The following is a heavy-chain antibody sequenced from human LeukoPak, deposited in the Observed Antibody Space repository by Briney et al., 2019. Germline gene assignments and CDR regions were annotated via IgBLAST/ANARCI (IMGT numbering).Heavy chain of an antibody. CDR3: VREYSSSSGRAFDI. J-gene: IGHJ3*02. D-gene: IGHD6-6*01. CDR1: GFTFSSYW. Sequence: WGSLRLSCAASGFTFSSYWMHWVRQAPGKGLVWVSRISTDGSSTNSADSVKGRLTISRDNAKNTLYLQMNSLRAEDTAVYYCVREYSSSSGRAFDIWGQGTMVTVSP. CDR2: ISTDGSST. V-gene: IGHV3-74*01.